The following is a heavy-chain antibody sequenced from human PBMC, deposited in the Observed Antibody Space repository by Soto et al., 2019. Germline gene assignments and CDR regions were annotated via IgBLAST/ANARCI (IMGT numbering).Heavy chain of an antibody. CDR3: ARVYSSLDYGIDY. D-gene: IGHD6-6*01. CDR2: ISYDGSHK. Sequence: VGSLRLSCAASGFTFSSYSMHWVRQAPGKGLEWVAVISYDGSHKYYGDSVKGRFTISRDNSKNTLFLQMNSLRPEDTAVYYCARVYSSLDYGIDYWGQGTLVTVSS. V-gene: IGHV3-30-3*01. J-gene: IGHJ4*02. CDR1: GFTFSSYS.